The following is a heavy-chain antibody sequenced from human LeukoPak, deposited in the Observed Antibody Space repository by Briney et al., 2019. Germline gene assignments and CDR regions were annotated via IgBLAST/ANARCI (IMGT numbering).Heavy chain of an antibody. D-gene: IGHD5-18*01. CDR2: ISSSSSYI. CDR1: GFTFSSYS. V-gene: IGHV3-21*01. J-gene: IGHJ4*02. Sequence: PGGSLRLSCAASGFTFSSYSMNWVRQAPGKGLEWVSSISSSSSYIYYADSVEGRFTISRDNAKNSLYLQMNSLRAEDTAVYYCAGYRGYSYVPIDYWGQGTLVPVP. CDR3: AGYRGYSYVPIDY.